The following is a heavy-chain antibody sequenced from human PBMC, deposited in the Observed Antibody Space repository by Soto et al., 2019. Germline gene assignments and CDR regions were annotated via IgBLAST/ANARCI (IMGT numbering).Heavy chain of an antibody. CDR1: GFTFSSYG. CDR2: ISYDGSNK. V-gene: IGHV3-30*18. CDR3: AKPREQLAYYYYGMDV. D-gene: IGHD6-6*01. Sequence: PGGSLRLSCAASGFTFSSYGMHWVRQAPGKGLEWVAVISYDGSNKYYADSVKGRSTISRDNSKNTLYLQMNSLRAEDTAVYYCAKPREQLAYYYYGMDVWGQGTTVTVSS. J-gene: IGHJ6*02.